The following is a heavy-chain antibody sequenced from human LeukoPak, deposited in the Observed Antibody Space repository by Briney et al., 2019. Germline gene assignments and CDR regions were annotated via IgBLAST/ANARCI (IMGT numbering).Heavy chain of an antibody. CDR2: ISTYTGNT. CDR3: ARDQKSGLEVLWRY. CDR1: GYRFTSYD. Sequence: GASVKVSCRASGYRFTSYDISWVRQAPGQGLQWIGVISTYTGNTNYAQSFQDRVTMTTDTSTSTVYMELRSLTSDDTAVYYCARDQKSGLEVLWRYWGQGTLVTVSS. D-gene: IGHD3-3*01. J-gene: IGHJ4*02. V-gene: IGHV1-18*04.